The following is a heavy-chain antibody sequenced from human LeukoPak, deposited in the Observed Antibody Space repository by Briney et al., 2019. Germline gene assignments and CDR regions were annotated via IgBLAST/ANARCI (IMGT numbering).Heavy chain of an antibody. Sequence: GGSLRLSCAASGFTFSSFWMHWVRQAPGKGLEWVANIKQDGSEKYYVDSVKGRFTISRDNAKNSLYLQMNSLRAEDTAVYYCARRPEIVVVVAATRYGFYYFDYWGQGTLVTVSS. CDR3: ARRPEIVVVVAATRYGFYYFDY. D-gene: IGHD2-15*01. V-gene: IGHV3-7*01. CDR1: GFTFSSFW. CDR2: IKQDGSEK. J-gene: IGHJ4*02.